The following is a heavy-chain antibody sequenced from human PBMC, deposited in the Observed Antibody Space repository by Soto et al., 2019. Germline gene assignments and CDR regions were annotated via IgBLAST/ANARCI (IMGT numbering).Heavy chain of an antibody. J-gene: IGHJ3*02. V-gene: IGHV4-30-2*01. D-gene: IGHD6-13*01. CDR2: IYHSGST. CDR1: GGSISSGGYS. Sequence: SETLSLTCAVSGGSISSGGYSWSWIRQPPGKGLEWIGYIYHSGSTYYNPSLKSRVTISVDRSKNQFSLKLSSVTAADTAVYYCAREYSSSWYGALDIWGQGTMVTVSS. CDR3: AREYSSSWYGALDI.